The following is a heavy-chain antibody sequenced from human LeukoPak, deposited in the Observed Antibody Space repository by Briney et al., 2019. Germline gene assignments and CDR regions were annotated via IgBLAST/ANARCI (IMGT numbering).Heavy chain of an antibody. Sequence: SETLSLTCTVSGGSISSSSYYWGWIRQPPGKGLEWIGSIYYSGSTYYNPSLKSRVTISVDTSKNQFSLKLSSVTAADTAVYYCARRKLSLAFPRYDYGDYGGPFDYWGQGTLVTVSS. J-gene: IGHJ4*02. CDR1: GGSISSSSYY. CDR2: IYYSGST. CDR3: ARRKLSLAFPRYDYGDYGGPFDY. D-gene: IGHD4-17*01. V-gene: IGHV4-39*01.